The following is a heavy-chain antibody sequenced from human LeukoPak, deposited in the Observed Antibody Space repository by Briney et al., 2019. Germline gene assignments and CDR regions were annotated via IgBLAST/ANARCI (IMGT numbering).Heavy chain of an antibody. Sequence: SETLSLTCTVSGGSISSSSYYWGWIRQPPGKGLEWIGSIYYSGSTYYNPSLKSRVTISVDTSKNQFSLKLSPVTAADTAVYYCARQIFQLGIIWFDPWGQGTLVTVSS. CDR3: ARQIFQLGIIWFDP. CDR1: GGSISSSSYY. D-gene: IGHD7-27*01. CDR2: IYYSGST. J-gene: IGHJ5*02. V-gene: IGHV4-39*01.